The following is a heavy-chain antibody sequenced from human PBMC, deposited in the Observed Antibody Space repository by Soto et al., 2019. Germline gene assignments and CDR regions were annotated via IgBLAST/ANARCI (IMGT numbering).Heavy chain of an antibody. D-gene: IGHD6-19*01. Sequence: VQLQESGPGQVKPSETLSLTCSVSGGSVSSGSFHWSWIRQPPGKGLQFIGSILYNGTANYSPSLKNRVSISIDTSQSQFFLQLISVAAADTAVYYCARIGGWYDIDFWGQGSLVTVSS. V-gene: IGHV4-61*01. CDR1: GGSVSSGSFH. J-gene: IGHJ4*02. CDR2: ILYNGTA. CDR3: ARIGGWYDIDF.